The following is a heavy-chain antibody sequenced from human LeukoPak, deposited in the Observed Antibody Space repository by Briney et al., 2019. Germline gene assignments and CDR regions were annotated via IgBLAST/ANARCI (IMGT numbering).Heavy chain of an antibody. CDR1: GFTLSSYW. D-gene: IGHD3-10*01. J-gene: IGHJ3*01. CDR2: IKEDGSEK. V-gene: IGHV3-7*01. Sequence: GGSLRLSCAASGFTLSSYWMSWVRQAPGKGLEWVANIKEDGSEKYYVDSVKGRFTISRDNAKNSLYLHMNSLTAEDTAMYYCARDWLAGVPFDAFDLWGQGTMVSVSS. CDR3: ARDWLAGVPFDAFDL.